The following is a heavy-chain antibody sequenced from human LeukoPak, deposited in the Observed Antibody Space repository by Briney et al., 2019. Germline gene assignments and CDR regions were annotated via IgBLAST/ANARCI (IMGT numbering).Heavy chain of an antibody. CDR2: INHSGST. CDR1: GGSFSGYY. CDR3: ARYGGYGGRGYDY. D-gene: IGHD3-22*01. J-gene: IGHJ4*02. Sequence: PSETLSLTCAVYGGSFSGYYWSWIRQPPGKGLEWIGEINHSGSTNYNPSLKSRVTISVDTSKNQFSLKLSAVTAEDRALYYCARYGGYGGRGYDYWGQGTRVTVSS. V-gene: IGHV4-34*01.